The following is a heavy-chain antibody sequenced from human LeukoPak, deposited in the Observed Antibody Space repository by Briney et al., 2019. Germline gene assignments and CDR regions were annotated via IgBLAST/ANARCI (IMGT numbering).Heavy chain of an antibody. CDR1: GGSISSSSYY. V-gene: IGHV4-39*01. CDR2: IYYSGST. Sequence: SETLSLTCTVSGGSISSSSYYWGWIRQPPGKGLEWIRSIYYSGSTYYNPSLKSRVTISVDTSKHPFSLKLSSVTPAATALYYCARASIIVVVPAARGPFDYWGQGTLVTVSS. D-gene: IGHD2-2*01. CDR3: ARASIIVVVPAARGPFDY. J-gene: IGHJ4*02.